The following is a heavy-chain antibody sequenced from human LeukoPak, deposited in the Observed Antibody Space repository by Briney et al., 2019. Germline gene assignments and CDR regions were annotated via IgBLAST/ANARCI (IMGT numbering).Heavy chain of an antibody. V-gene: IGHV4-59*11. J-gene: IGHJ6*02. Sequence: SETMSLTCSVSGGSISGHYWTWIRQPPGKGLEWIGQIHYTGKPDYNPSLKSRITISVDTSKNQVSLQVSSVTAADSAIYYCARFGVDYDMDVWGHGTTVTVFS. D-gene: IGHD3-16*01. CDR1: GGSISGHY. CDR2: IHYTGKP. CDR3: ARFGVDYDMDV.